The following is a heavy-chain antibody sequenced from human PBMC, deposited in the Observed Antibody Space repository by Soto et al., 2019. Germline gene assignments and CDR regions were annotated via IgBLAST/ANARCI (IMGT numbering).Heavy chain of an antibody. CDR3: ARGRYGDY. CDR2: ISAHNGNT. J-gene: IGHJ4*02. V-gene: IGHV1-18*01. Sequence: QVQLVQSGAEVKKPGASVKVSCKGSGYGFTTYGITWVRQAPGQGLEWMAWISAHNGNTNYAQKLQGRATVTRDTSTSTAYMELRSLRSDDTAVYYCARGRYGDYWGQGALVTVSS. CDR1: GYGFTTYG. D-gene: IGHD1-1*01.